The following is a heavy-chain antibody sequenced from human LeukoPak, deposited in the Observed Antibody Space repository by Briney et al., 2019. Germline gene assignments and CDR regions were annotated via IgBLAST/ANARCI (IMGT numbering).Heavy chain of an antibody. CDR1: RFTFSSHN. CDR3: ARDRGDFWTGYYTNYFDY. J-gene: IGHJ4*02. V-gene: IGHV3-48*01. CDR2: ISDSSTTI. Sequence: GGSLRLSCAASRFTFSSHNMHWVRQAPGKGLEWVSYISDSSTTIYYADSVKGRFTISRDNHRNSLYLQMNSLRAEDTAVYYCARDRGDFWTGYYTNYFDYWGQGTLVTVSS. D-gene: IGHD3/OR15-3a*01.